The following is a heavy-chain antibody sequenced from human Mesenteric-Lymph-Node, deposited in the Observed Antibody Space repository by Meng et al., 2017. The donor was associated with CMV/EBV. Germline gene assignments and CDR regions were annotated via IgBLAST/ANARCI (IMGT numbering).Heavy chain of an antibody. V-gene: IGHV4-59*01. CDR1: GDSIGSYY. CDR2: IYYSGTT. CDR3: ARGGYSEGYCSSTSCLHDAFDI. D-gene: IGHD2-2*01. Sequence: SETLSLTCTVSGDSIGSYYWSWLRQPPGKELEWIGYIYYSGTTDHNPSLKSRVTISVDTSKNQFSLTLSSVTAADTAVYYCARGGYSEGYCSSTSCLHDAFDIWGQGTMVTVSS. J-gene: IGHJ3*02.